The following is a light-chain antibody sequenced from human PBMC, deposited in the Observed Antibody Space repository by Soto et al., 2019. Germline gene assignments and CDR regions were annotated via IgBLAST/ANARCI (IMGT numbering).Light chain of an antibody. V-gene: IGKV3-15*01. CDR2: GAS. Sequence: EIVLTQSPATLSLSPGERATLSCRASQSVSSNLAWYQQKPGQAPRLLIYGASTRATGIPARFSGSGSETDFTLTISSLQSEDFAIYYCQQYNNWPPITFGQGTRLEIK. CDR1: QSVSSN. CDR3: QQYNNWPPIT. J-gene: IGKJ5*01.